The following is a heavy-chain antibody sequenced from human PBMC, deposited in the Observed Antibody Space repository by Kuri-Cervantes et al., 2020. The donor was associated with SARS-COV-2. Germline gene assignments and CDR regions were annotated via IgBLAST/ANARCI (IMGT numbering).Heavy chain of an antibody. CDR2: SNHSGRT. V-gene: IGHV4-39*07. J-gene: IGHJ4*02. CDR1: GCSIISTSYY. Sequence: SGTRSLTGTVPGCSIISTSYYGSWILQPPGKGLEWIGESNHSGRTNYNPSLKSKVTIAVDTSKNQFSLKMSSVNDADTAVYYCARGRVFVVAAAGWVDYWGQGTLVTVSS. CDR3: ARGRVFVVAAAGWVDY. D-gene: IGHD6-13*01.